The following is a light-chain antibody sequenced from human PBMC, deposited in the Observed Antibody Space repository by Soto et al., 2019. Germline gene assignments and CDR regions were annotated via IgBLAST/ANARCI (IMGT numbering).Light chain of an antibody. Sequence: DIQMTQSPSSLSSSVGDRVTITCRASQTIIRYLDWYQQKPGRAPNLLIYAASSLYSGVPSRFSGSGSGTEFTLTISSLQPEDFATYYCQQSYSTLFTFGPGTKVEIK. V-gene: IGKV1-39*01. CDR1: QTIIRY. CDR2: AAS. CDR3: QQSYSTLFT. J-gene: IGKJ3*01.